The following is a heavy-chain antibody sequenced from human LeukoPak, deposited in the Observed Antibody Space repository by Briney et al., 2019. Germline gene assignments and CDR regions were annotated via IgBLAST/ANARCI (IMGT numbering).Heavy chain of an antibody. CDR3: AKFPSYYDFWSGYIS. CDR2: ISGSGGST. Sequence: GGSLRLSCAASGFTFSSYSMNWVRQAPGKGLEWVSAISGSGGSTYYADSVKGRFTISRDNSKNPLYLQMNSLRAEDTAVYYCAKFPSYYDFWSGYISWGQGTLVTVSS. CDR1: GFTFSSYS. J-gene: IGHJ5*02. D-gene: IGHD3-3*01. V-gene: IGHV3-23*01.